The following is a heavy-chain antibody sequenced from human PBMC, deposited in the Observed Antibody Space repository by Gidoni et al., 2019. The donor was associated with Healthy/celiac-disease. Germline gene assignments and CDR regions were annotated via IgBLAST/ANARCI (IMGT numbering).Heavy chain of an antibody. J-gene: IGHJ5*02. V-gene: IGHV3-7*01. CDR3: AREAHWFDP. Sequence: EVQLVESGGGLIQPGGSLRLSCAASGFTFSIYWMSWVRQAPGKGLEWVANIKQDGSEKYYVDPVKGRFTISRDNAKNSLYLQMNSLRAEDTAVYYCAREAHWFDPWGQGTLVTVSS. CDR2: IKQDGSEK. CDR1: GFTFSIYW.